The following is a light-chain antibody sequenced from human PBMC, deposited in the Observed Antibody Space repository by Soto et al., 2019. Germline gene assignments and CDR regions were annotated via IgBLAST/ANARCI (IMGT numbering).Light chain of an antibody. CDR2: WAS. CDR3: HQYYSLPLT. V-gene: IGKV4-1*01. CDR1: QSLLYSPDNKNY. J-gene: IGKJ4*01. Sequence: DVVVTQSPVSLAVSLGERATINCKSSQSLLYSPDNKNYLAWYQQKQGQPPKLLIYWASTRASGVPARFNGSGSGTDFTLTITSLQADYVALYYCHQYYSLPLTFGGGTKVET.